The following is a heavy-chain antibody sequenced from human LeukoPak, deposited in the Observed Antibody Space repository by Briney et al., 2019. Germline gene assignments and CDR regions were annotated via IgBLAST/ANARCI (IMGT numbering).Heavy chain of an antibody. J-gene: IGHJ3*02. CDR2: IYTSGST. CDR3: AREYDFWSGYGRSDAFDI. Sequence: PSQTLSLTCTVSGGSISSGSYYWSWLRQAAGKGLEWIGRIYTSGSTNYNPSLKSRVTISVDTSKNQFSLKMSSVTAADSAVYYCAREYDFWSGYGRSDAFDIWGQGTMVTVSS. V-gene: IGHV4-61*02. D-gene: IGHD3-3*01. CDR1: GGSISSGSYY.